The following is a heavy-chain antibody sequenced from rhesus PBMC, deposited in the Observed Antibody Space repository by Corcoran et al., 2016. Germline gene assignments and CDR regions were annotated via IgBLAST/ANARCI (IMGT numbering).Heavy chain of an antibody. J-gene: IGHJ4*01. Sequence: QVQLQESGPGLVKPSETLSLTCAVSGGSVSSSNWWSWIRQPPGKGLEWIGYNRCSSGSTYYNPALKSRVRRSTDTSKNQCSLKLSAVTAADTAVYYCAREPPTVTATVSLDYCGQRVLVTV. CDR1: GGSVSSSNW. V-gene: IGHV4-65*01. CDR2: NRCSSGST. CDR3: AREPPTVTATVSLDY. D-gene: IGHD4-29*01.